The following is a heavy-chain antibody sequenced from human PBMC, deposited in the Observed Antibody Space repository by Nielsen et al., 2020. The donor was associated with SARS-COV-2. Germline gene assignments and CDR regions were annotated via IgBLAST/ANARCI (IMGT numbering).Heavy chain of an antibody. D-gene: IGHD6-13*01. Sequence: SLKISCAASGFTFDDYAMHWVRQAPGKGLEWVSGISWNSGSIGYADSVKGRFTISRDNAKNSLYLQMSSLRAEDTALYYCAKPYSSSYNWYFDLWGRGTLVTVSS. CDR1: GFTFDDYA. J-gene: IGHJ2*01. V-gene: IGHV3-9*01. CDR2: ISWNSGSI. CDR3: AKPYSSSYNWYFDL.